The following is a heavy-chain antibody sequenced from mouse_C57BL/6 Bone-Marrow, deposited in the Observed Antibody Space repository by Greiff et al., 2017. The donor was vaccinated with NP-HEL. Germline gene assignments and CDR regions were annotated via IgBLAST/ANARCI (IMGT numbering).Heavy chain of an antibody. CDR3: ARYDGFYGGYYAMDY. V-gene: IGHV1-69*01. CDR2: IDPSDSYT. D-gene: IGHD2-3*01. J-gene: IGHJ4*01. CDR1: GYTFTSYW. Sequence: VQLQQSGAELVMPGASVKLSCKASGYTFTSYWMHWVKQRPGQGLEWIGEIDPSDSYTNYNQKFKGKSTLTVDKSSSTAYMQLSSLTSEDSAVYYCARYDGFYGGYYAMDYWGQGTSVTVSS.